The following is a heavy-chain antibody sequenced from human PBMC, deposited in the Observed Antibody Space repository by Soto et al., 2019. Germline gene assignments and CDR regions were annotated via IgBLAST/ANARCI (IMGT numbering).Heavy chain of an antibody. CDR1: GGSVSGFY. V-gene: IGHV4-59*02. Sequence: SETLSLTCSVSGGSVSGFYWSWIRQPPGKGLQWIGYIFHSGTSNYHPSLKSRVSISVDTSKSQISLRLTSVTAADTAVYYCAGAPGLGVAHIDYWGQVSLVTVSS. J-gene: IGHJ4*02. CDR2: IFHSGTS. D-gene: IGHD6-19*01. CDR3: AGAPGLGVAHIDY.